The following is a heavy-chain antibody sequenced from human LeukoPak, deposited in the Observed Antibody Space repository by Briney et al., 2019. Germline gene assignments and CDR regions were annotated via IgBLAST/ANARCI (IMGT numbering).Heavy chain of an antibody. J-gene: IGHJ2*01. D-gene: IGHD3-10*01. V-gene: IGHV4-59*01. CDR1: GGSISTYY. CDR3: AKYYGSGSTNLYFDL. Sequence: SETLSLTCTVSGGSISTYYWSWIRHPPAKGLEWVGYIYFSGITKYNPSLKSRVTISVDASRNQFFLKLTSVTAADTAVYYCAKYYGSGSTNLYFDLWGRGTLVTVSS. CDR2: IYFSGIT.